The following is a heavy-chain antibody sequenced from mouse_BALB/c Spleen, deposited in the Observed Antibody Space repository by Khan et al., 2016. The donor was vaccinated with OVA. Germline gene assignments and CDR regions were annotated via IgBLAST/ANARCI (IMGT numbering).Heavy chain of an antibody. CDR1: GYTFTNYG. CDR2: INTYTGEP. V-gene: IGHV9-3-1*01. J-gene: IGHJ4*01. Sequence: QIQLVQSGPELKKPGETVKISCKASGYTFTNYGMNWVNQSPGKALKWMGWINTYTGEPTYADDFKGRFAFSFDTSASTAYLQINNLKNEDTATYFCARPPYFSYTLDYWGQGTSVTVSS. CDR3: ARPPYFSYTLDY. D-gene: IGHD2-10*01.